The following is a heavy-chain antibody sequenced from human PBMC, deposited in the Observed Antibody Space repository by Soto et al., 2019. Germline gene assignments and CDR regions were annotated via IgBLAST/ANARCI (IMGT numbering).Heavy chain of an antibody. J-gene: IGHJ4*02. CDR1: GYTFTSYY. V-gene: IGHV1-46*01. CDR2: INPSGGST. Sequence: ASVKVSCKASGYTFTSYYMHWVRQAPGQGLEWMGIINPSGGSTSYAQKFQGRVTMTRDTSTSTVYMELSSLRSEDTAVYYCARDRQMYSSSWSQGFDYWGQGTLVTVSS. D-gene: IGHD6-13*01. CDR3: ARDRQMYSSSWSQGFDY.